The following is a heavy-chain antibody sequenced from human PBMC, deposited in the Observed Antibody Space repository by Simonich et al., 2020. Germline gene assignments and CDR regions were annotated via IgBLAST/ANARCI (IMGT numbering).Heavy chain of an antibody. J-gene: IGHJ4*02. Sequence: QVQLQESGPGLVKPSETLSLTCTVSGGYISSYYWIWIRQPPGKGLEWIGYIYYSGSTNYNPSLKSRVTISVDTSKNQFSLKLSSVTAADTAVYYCARGGLYFDYWGQGTLVTVSS. CDR3: ARGGLYFDY. D-gene: IGHD2-15*01. V-gene: IGHV4-59*01. CDR2: IYYSGST. CDR1: GGYISSYY.